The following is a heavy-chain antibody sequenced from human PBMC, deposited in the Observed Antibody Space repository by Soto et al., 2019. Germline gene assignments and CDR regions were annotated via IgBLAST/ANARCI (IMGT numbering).Heavy chain of an antibody. D-gene: IGHD2-15*01. V-gene: IGHV3-48*03. CDR1: GFTLSSAE. CDR3: SRDKEDKVAYGMDV. CDR2: INTGGVTI. J-gene: IGHJ6*02. Sequence: EVQLVESGGGLVQPGGSLVLSCRASGFTLSSAEMNWVRQAPGKGLEWVSYINTGGVTIYADSVKGRFTISRDDAQNSLLLQMNSLRAEDTAVYYCSRDKEDKVAYGMDVWGQGTTVTVSS.